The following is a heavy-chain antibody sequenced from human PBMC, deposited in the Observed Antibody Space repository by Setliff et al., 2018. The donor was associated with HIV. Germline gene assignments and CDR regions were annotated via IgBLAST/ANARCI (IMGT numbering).Heavy chain of an antibody. D-gene: IGHD3-22*01. CDR2: INHSGRT. CDR3: AREDTTGYYSLSAFDI. CDR1: GGSFTNYF. V-gene: IGHV4-34*01. J-gene: IGHJ3*02. Sequence: SETLSLTCAVYGGSFTNYFWSWIRQSPGKGLEWIGEINHSGRTKYNPSLKSRVTMSVDTSKNQFSPKLKSVTAADTAVYYCAREDTTGYYSLSAFDIWGQGTRVTVS.